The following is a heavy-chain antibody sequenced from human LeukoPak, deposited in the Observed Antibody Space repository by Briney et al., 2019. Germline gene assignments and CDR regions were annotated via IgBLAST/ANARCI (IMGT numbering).Heavy chain of an antibody. Sequence: FTSYGIXXVRQAPGQGLEWMGWISAYNGNTNYSQKLQGRVTMTTDTSTSTAYMELRSLRSDDTAVYYCARAVGITGTNADYWGQGTLVTVSS. J-gene: IGHJ4*02. V-gene: IGHV1-18*01. CDR2: ISAYNGNT. CDR1: FTSYG. D-gene: IGHD1-20*01. CDR3: ARAVGITGTNADY.